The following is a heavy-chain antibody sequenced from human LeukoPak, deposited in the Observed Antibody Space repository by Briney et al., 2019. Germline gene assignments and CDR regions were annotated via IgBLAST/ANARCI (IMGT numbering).Heavy chain of an antibody. Sequence: PGGSLRLSCAASGFTSRSYGMHWVRQAPGKGLQWVAVIWYDGSNKYYADSVKGRFTISRDNSKNTLSLQMNSLRAEDTAVYYCARELPPLEKYYFDYWGQGTLVTVSS. D-gene: IGHD3-3*01. V-gene: IGHV3-33*01. CDR2: IWYDGSNK. CDR1: GFTSRSYG. CDR3: ARELPPLEKYYFDY. J-gene: IGHJ4*02.